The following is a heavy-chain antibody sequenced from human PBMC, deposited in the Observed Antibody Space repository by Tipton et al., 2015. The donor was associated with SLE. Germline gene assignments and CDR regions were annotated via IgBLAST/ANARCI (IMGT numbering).Heavy chain of an antibody. Sequence: TLSFTCTVSGDSISANDYYWTWIRQRPGRGLEWIGHIVYSRNTDYNPSLQGRLSISVDTSKNQISLKLNSVTAADTAVYYCARGGVGGYDYFDNWGQGTLVTVSS. J-gene: IGHJ4*02. D-gene: IGHD5-12*01. CDR2: IVYSRNT. V-gene: IGHV4-31*03. CDR3: ARGGVGGYDYFDN. CDR1: GDSISANDYY.